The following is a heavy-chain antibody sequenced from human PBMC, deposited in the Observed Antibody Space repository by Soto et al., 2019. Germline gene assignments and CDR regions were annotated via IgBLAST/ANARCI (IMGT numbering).Heavy chain of an antibody. CDR3: AHRGQWLDEGGAV. D-gene: IGHD6-19*01. CDR2: IYWNDDK. Sequence: HGLDLEWLALIYWNDDKRYSPSLKSRLTITKDTSKNQVVLTMTNMDPVDTATYYCAHRGQWLDEGGAVWGQGTTVTVSS. V-gene: IGHV2-5*01. J-gene: IGHJ6*02.